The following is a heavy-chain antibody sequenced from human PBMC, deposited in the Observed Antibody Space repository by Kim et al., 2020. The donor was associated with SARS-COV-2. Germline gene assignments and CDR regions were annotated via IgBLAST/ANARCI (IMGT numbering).Heavy chain of an antibody. CDR1: GGSISSYY. V-gene: IGHV4-59*08. CDR3: ARHDGPAPVDAFDI. J-gene: IGHJ3*02. CDR2: IYYSGST. Sequence: SETLSLTCTVSGGSISSYYWSWIRQPPGKGLEWIGYIYYSGSTNYNPSLKSRVTISVDTSKNQFSLKLSSVTAADTAVYYCARHDGPAPVDAFDIWGQGTMVTVSS.